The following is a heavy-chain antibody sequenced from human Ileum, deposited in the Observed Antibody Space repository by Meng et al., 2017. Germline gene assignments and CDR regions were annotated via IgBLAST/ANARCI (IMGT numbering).Heavy chain of an antibody. Sequence: QVQLVESGGGLVKPGGSLRLSCAASGFTFSDYYMNWIRQAPGKGLEGVSFISGSGRTIYQADSVKGRFTISRNNAKNSLYLQMNSLRAEDTAVYFCARGVTGYSSSWDYFDYWGRGTLVTVSS. CDR3: ARGVTGYSSSWDYFDY. J-gene: IGHJ4*02. V-gene: IGHV3-11*01. D-gene: IGHD6-13*01. CDR1: GFTFSDYY. CDR2: ISGSGRTI.